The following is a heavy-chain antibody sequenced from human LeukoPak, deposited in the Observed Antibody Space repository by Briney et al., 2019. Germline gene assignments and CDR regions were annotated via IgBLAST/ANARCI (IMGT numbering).Heavy chain of an antibody. V-gene: IGHV3-23*01. D-gene: IGHD3-10*01. CDR3: AKFHGSGSYEFDY. J-gene: IGHJ4*02. CDR2: ISGSGGST. Sequence: GGSLRLSCVASGFPFPTYAMMWVRQAPGKGLEWVSAISGSGGSTYYADSVKGRFTISRDNSKNTLYLQMNSLRAEDTAVYYCAKFHGSGSYEFDYWGQGTLVTVSS. CDR1: GFPFPTYA.